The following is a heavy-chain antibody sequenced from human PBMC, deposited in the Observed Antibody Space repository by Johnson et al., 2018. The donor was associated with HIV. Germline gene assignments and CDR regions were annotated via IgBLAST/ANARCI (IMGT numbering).Heavy chain of an antibody. D-gene: IGHD3-22*01. J-gene: IGHJ3*02. CDR1: GFTFSSYW. Sequence: VQLVESGGGLVQPGGSLILSCAASGFTFSSYWMSWVRQAPGKGLEWVANIKQDGSEKYYVDSVKGRFTISRDNAKNSLYLQMNSLRAEDTAVYYCARTRLEFSSGYPDAFDIWGQGTMVTVSS. CDR3: ARTRLEFSSGYPDAFDI. CDR2: IKQDGSEK. V-gene: IGHV3-7*01.